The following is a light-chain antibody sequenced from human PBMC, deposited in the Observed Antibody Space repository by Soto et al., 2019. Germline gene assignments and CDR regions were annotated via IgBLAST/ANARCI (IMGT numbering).Light chain of an antibody. CDR1: QSVSSSY. Sequence: EIVLTQSPGTLSLSPGEGATLSCRASQSVSSSYIAWYQQRPGQTPSLLIYGASTRATGIPDRFSGSGSGTHFTLTISRLEPGDFEVYYCQHFGGTTFTLGQGTRLEIK. V-gene: IGKV3-20*01. CDR2: GAS. CDR3: QHFGGTTFT. J-gene: IGKJ5*01.